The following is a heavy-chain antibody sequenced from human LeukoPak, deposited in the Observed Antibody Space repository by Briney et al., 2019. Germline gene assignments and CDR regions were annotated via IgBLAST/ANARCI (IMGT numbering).Heavy chain of an antibody. D-gene: IGHD3-10*01. CDR2: IKSDGSYT. CDR3: SRDFGGA. V-gene: IGHV3-74*01. CDR1: GFTFSSYW. J-gene: IGHJ5*02. Sequence: GGSLRLSCAASGFTFSSYWMHWVRQAPGKGLVWVSRIKSDGSYTSYADSVKGRFTISRDNAKNTPYLQMNSLRAEDTAVYYCSRDFGGAWGQGTLVTVSS.